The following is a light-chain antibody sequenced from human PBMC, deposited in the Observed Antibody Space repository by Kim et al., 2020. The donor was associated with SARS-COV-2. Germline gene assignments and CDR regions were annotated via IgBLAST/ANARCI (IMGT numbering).Light chain of an antibody. Sequence: GTTVTTCCARISGSVPRSYVPWFRQRPGKVPPTVISEDYRRPSGVRDRFSASADSSSNSSSLTISGLKTEDEGNYSCQSYDDTNVVFGGGTQLTVL. CDR1: SGSVPRSY. V-gene: IGLV6-57*03. CDR3: QSYDDTNVV. J-gene: IGLJ3*02. CDR2: EDY.